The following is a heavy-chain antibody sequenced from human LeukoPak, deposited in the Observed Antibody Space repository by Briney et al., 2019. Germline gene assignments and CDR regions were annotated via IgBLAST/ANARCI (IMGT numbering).Heavy chain of an antibody. D-gene: IGHD5-12*01. J-gene: IGHJ3*02. CDR3: ARGDIVATNDALDI. Sequence: PGGSLRLSCAASGFTFSGYGMHWVRQAPGKGLESVAVIWYDGSDKYYADSVKSRINISRDNSKNMLYLEMNSLRAEDTAVYYCARGDIVATNDALDIWGQGTMVTVSS. V-gene: IGHV3-33*01. CDR2: IWYDGSDK. CDR1: GFTFSGYG.